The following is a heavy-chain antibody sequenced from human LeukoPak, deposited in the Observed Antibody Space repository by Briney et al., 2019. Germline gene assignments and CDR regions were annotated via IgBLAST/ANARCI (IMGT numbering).Heavy chain of an antibody. CDR2: IYYSGST. J-gene: IGHJ5*02. CDR1: GGSISSYY. CDR3: ARAVNYDFWSGYPNWFDP. V-gene: IGHV4-59*01. Sequence: SETLSLTCTVSGGSISSYYWSWIRQPPGKGLEWIGYIYYSGSTNYNPSLKSRGTISVDTSKNQFSLKLSSVTAADTAVYYCARAVNYDFWSGYPNWFDPWGQGTLVTVSS. D-gene: IGHD3-3*01.